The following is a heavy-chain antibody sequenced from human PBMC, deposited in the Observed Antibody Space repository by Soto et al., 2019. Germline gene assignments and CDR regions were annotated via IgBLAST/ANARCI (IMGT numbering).Heavy chain of an antibody. Sequence: QVQLVESGGGLVKPGGSLRLSCAASRFPFSNYYMSWMRQAPGKGLEWIAAISSSGSTTAHAGSVKDRFTISRDNAKNSLYLQMNSLRDEDTAVYYCARENYSQWDYWGQGILVTVSS. D-gene: IGHD2-15*01. CDR1: RFPFSNYY. CDR3: ARENYSQWDY. CDR2: ISSSGSTT. V-gene: IGHV3-11*01. J-gene: IGHJ4*02.